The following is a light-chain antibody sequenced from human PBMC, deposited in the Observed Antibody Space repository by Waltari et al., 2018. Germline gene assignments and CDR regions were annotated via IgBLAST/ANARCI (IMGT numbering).Light chain of an antibody. CDR1: QSILPY. J-gene: IGKJ4*01. Sequence: DIQMTQSPSSLSASVGDRVTITCRPSQSILPYLNLYQKKQGKAPKVLISAVSTLQRAVPSRFSGSGSGTDFTLTISSLQPEDFATYYCQQTYSVPLTFGGGTKVEVK. CDR2: AVS. V-gene: IGKV1-39*01. CDR3: QQTYSVPLT.